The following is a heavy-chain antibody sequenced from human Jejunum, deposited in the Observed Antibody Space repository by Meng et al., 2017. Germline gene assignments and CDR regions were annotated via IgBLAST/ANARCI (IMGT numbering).Heavy chain of an antibody. CDR1: GHSVSSNSAA. Sequence: LQQTGRGLAKPSQPLSLPCAIAGHSVSSNSAAWTWIWQSPSIGLEWLGRTYYRSKWYNDYAESVKSRITINPDTSKNQFSLQLNSVTPEDTAVYYCVRTSNWSLDYWGQGTLVTVSS. D-gene: IGHD6-13*01. J-gene: IGHJ4*01. CDR3: VRTSNWSLDY. CDR2: TYYRSKWYN. V-gene: IGHV6-1*01.